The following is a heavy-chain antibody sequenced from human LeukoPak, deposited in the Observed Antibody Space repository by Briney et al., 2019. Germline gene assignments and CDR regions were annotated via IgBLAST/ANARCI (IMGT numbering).Heavy chain of an antibody. CDR1: GFTFSSYA. J-gene: IGHJ3*02. D-gene: IGHD3-10*01. Sequence: QPGGSLRLSCAASGFTFSSYAMSWVRQAPGRGLEWVANIKHDGSQKYYVDSVKGRITISRDNAKNSLYLQMTSLRAEDTAVYYCARDGMGGIKAFDIWGQGTMVTVSS. CDR3: ARDGMGGIKAFDI. CDR2: IKHDGSQK. V-gene: IGHV3-7*05.